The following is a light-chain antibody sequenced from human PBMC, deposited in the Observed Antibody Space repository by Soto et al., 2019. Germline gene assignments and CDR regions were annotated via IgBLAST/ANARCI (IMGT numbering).Light chain of an antibody. CDR1: SSDVGGYNY. Sequence: LTQPASVSGSPGQSITISCTGTSSDVGGYNYVSWYQQHPGKAPKLMIYDVSNRPSGVSNRFSGSKSGNTASLTISGLQAEDEADYYCSSYTSSSTPYVFGTGTNVTVL. V-gene: IGLV2-14*01. CDR2: DVS. J-gene: IGLJ1*01. CDR3: SSYTSSSTPYV.